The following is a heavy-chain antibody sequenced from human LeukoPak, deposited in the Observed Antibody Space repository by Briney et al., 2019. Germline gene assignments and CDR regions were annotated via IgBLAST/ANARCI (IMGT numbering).Heavy chain of an antibody. CDR2: IYTSGST. CDR3: ARFVVPAARIDY. J-gene: IGHJ4*02. D-gene: IGHD2-2*01. Sequence: PSETLSLTCTVSGYFISSGYYWSWIRQPAWKGLEWIGRIYTSGSTNYNPSLKSRVTISVDTSKNQFSLKLSSVSAADTAVYYCARFVVPAARIDYWGQGTLVTVSS. V-gene: IGHV4-61*02. CDR1: GYFISSGYY.